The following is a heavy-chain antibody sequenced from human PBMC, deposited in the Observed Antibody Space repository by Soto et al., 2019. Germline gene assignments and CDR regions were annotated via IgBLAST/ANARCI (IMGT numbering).Heavy chain of an antibody. D-gene: IGHD6-13*01. J-gene: IGHJ4*02. V-gene: IGHV5-51*01. CDR3: ARRGSSSPSYNFDF. CDR1: GYSFTNYW. CDR2: IYPGDSDT. Sequence: HGESLKISCKGSGYSFTNYWIGWVRQMPGRGLEWMGIIYPGDSDTRYSPSFEGQVTISADKSISTAYLQWSSLKDSDTAIYYCARRGSSSPSYNFDFWGQGTPVTVSS.